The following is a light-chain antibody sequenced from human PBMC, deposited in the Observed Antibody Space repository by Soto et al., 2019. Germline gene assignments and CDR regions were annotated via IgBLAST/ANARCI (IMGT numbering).Light chain of an antibody. CDR3: QSYDSRLSGWV. V-gene: IGLV1-40*01. CDR2: DNN. J-gene: IGLJ3*02. Sequence: QPVLTQPPSVSGAPGQRATISCTGSSSNIGASYAVHWYQQLPGTAPKLLIYDNNNRPSGVPDRFSGSKSGTSASLAITGLQAEDEADYYCQSYDSRLSGWVFGGGTKVTVL. CDR1: SSNIGASYA.